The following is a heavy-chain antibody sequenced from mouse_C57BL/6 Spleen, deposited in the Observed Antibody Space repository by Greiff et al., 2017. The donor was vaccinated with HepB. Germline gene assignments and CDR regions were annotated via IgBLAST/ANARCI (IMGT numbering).Heavy chain of an antibody. CDR1: GYTFTDYY. J-gene: IGHJ4*01. CDR2: IYPGSGNT. D-gene: IGHD1-1*01. CDR3: ASPLYYGGSVSYAMDY. V-gene: IGHV1-84*01. Sequence: VQLQQSGPELVKPGASVKISCKASGYTFTDYYINWVKQRPGQGLEWIGWIYPGSGNTKYNEKFKGKATLTVDTSSSTAYMQLSSLTSEDSAVYFCASPLYYGGSVSYAMDYWGQGTSVTVSS.